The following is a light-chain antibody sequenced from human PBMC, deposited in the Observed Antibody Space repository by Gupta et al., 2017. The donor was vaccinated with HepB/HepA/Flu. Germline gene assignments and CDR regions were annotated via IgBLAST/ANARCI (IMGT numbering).Light chain of an antibody. Sequence: EIVLTQSPGTLSLSPGERATLSCRASRSISSTLLAWYQQKPGQAPRLLISGASSRATGIPDRCSGSGSGTDFTLSISRLEAEDFAVYYCQQYGESPLTFGEGTKVEIK. CDR3: QQYGESPLT. V-gene: IGKV3-20*01. CDR2: GAS. J-gene: IGKJ4*01. CDR1: RSISSTL.